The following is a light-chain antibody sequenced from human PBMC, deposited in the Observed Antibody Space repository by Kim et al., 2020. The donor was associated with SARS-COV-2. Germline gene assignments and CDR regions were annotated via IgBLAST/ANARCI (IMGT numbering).Light chain of an antibody. J-gene: IGKJ2*01. CDR2: AAS. Sequence: DIQMTQFPSSLSASVGDRVTITCRTSQSINSYLNWYQQKPGEAPRLLLYAASSLRNGVPSRFSGSGSGTDFTLTISSLQPEDFATYYCQQRYSTPYTFGQGTKLEIK. CDR3: QQRYSTPYT. V-gene: IGKV1-39*01. CDR1: QSINSY.